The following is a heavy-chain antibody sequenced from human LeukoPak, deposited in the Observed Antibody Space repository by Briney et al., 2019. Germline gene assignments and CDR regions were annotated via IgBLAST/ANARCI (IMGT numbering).Heavy chain of an antibody. Sequence: GGSLRLSCAASGFTFSDYYMSWIRQAPGKGLEWVSYISSSSSTIYYADSVKGRFTISRDNAKNSLYLQMNSLRAEDTAVYYCARIASSWYSNYYYYYMDVWGKGTTVTVSS. CDR1: GFTFSDYY. CDR2: ISSSSSTI. J-gene: IGHJ6*03. V-gene: IGHV3-11*04. D-gene: IGHD6-13*01. CDR3: ARIASSWYSNYYYYYMDV.